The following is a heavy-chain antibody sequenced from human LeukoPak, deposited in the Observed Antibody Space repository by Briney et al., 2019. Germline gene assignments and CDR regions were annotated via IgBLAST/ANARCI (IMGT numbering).Heavy chain of an antibody. J-gene: IGHJ6*04. CDR2: ISSSGSTI. V-gene: IGHV3-48*03. Sequence: PGGSLRLSCAASGFTFSSYEMYWVCQAPGQGLGWVSYISSSGSTIYYADSVKGRFTISRDNAKNSQYLQMNSLRAQDTAVYYCAELGITMIGGVWGKGATVTISS. D-gene: IGHD3-10*02. CDR1: GFTFSSYE. CDR3: AELGITMIGGV.